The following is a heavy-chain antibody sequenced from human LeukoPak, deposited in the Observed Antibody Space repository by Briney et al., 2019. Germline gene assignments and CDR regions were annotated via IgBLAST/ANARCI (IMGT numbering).Heavy chain of an antibody. Sequence: GGSLRLSCAAYGFSFSSYAMSWLRQAPGKGLEWVSAISGGGGSTYYADSVKGRFTISRDNSKNTLYLQMNSLRAEDTAVYYCAKDLEMATTTGYFDYWGQGTLVTVSS. CDR2: ISGGGGST. CDR1: GFSFSSYA. V-gene: IGHV3-23*01. J-gene: IGHJ4*02. CDR3: AKDLEMATTTGYFDY. D-gene: IGHD5-24*01.